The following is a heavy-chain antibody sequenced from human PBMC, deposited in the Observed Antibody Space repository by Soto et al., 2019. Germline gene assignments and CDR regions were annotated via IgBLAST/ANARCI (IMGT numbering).Heavy chain of an antibody. D-gene: IGHD3-22*01. V-gene: IGHV4-34*01. CDR2: INHSGST. Sequence: SETLSLTCAVYGGSFSGYYWSWIRQPPGKGLEWIGEINHSGSTYYNPSLKSRVTISVDRSKNQFSLKLSSVTAADTAVYYCASSGYYQWVFDYWGQGTLVTVSS. J-gene: IGHJ4*02. CDR1: GGSFSGYY. CDR3: ASSGYYQWVFDY.